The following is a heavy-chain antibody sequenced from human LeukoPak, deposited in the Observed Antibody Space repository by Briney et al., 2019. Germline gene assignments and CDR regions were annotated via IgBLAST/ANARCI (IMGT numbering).Heavy chain of an antibody. J-gene: IGHJ4*02. CDR1: GFTVSSYG. CDR2: ISGGGST. CDR3: ARGFRVSLYYFDS. V-gene: IGHV3-23*01. D-gene: IGHD1-20*01. Sequence: GGSLRLSCAASGFTVSSYGMTWVRQGPGKGLEWVSGISGGGSTYYADSVKGRFTISRDNSKNSMYLQMNSLRAEDTAVYYCARGFRVSLYYFDSWGQGTLVTVSS.